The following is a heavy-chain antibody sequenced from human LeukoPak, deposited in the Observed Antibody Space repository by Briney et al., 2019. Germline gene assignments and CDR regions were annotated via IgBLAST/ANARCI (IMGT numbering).Heavy chain of an antibody. CDR3: AKVDYYYGSGSYYNWVY. Sequence: GGSLRLSCAASGFTFSSYAMNWVRQAPGKGLEWVSAISGSGGSTYYADSVKGRFTISRDNSKNTLYLQMNSLRAEDTAVYYCAKVDYYYGSGSYYNWVYWGQGTLVTVSS. CDR2: ISGSGGST. V-gene: IGHV3-23*01. CDR1: GFTFSSYA. J-gene: IGHJ4*02. D-gene: IGHD3-10*01.